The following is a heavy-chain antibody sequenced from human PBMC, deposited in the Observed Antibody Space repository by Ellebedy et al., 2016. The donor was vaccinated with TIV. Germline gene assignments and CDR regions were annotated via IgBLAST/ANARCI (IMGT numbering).Heavy chain of an antibody. V-gene: IGHV4-59*01. D-gene: IGHD3-16*01. CDR3: VSSASMDAFDL. CDR1: GGSLSDNY. Sequence: SETLSLTCAVSGGSLSDNYWTWIRQPPGKGLEWIGYLYYTGSTNYNPSLKSRLPISVNTPRNQFSLKLSSVTAADTAVYYCVSSASMDAFDLWGQGTMVTVST. CDR2: LYYTGST. J-gene: IGHJ3*01.